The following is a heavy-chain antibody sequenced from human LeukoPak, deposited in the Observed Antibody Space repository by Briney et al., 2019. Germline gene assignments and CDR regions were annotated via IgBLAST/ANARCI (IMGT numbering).Heavy chain of an antibody. J-gene: IGHJ3*02. D-gene: IGHD3-22*01. CDR2: IYTSGST. Sequence: SETLSLTCTVSGGSISSGSYYWSWIRQPAGKGLEWIGRIYTSGSTNYNPSLKSRVTISADTSKNQFSLKLSSVTAADTAVYYCARDRRYYYDSSGYYHDAFDIWGQGTMVTVSS. CDR3: ARDRRYYYDSSGYYHDAFDI. V-gene: IGHV4-61*02. CDR1: GGSISSGSYY.